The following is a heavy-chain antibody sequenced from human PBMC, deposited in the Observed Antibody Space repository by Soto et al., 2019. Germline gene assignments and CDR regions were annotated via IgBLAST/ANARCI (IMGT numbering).Heavy chain of an antibody. CDR2: ISYDGNNK. J-gene: IGHJ4*02. CDR3: ARGSFGYYHDRSGIDY. CDR1: GFSFRSYA. V-gene: IGHV3-30*14. D-gene: IGHD3-22*01. Sequence: GGSLRLSCAASGFSFRSYAMHWVRQAPGKGLEWVALISYDGNNKYYADSVKGRFTISRDNSKNTLYLQMNSLRNEDTAVYYCARGSFGYYHDRSGIDYWGQGTLVTVSS.